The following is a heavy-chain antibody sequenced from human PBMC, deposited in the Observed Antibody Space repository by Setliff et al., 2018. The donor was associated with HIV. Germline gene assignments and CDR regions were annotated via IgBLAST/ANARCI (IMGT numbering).Heavy chain of an antibody. J-gene: IGHJ6*03. V-gene: IGHV3-33*01. CDR3: ARVFWYGLPQIYYYMDV. CDR1: GFTFSSYG. Sequence: GGSLRLSCAASGFTFSSYGMHWVRQAPGKGLEWVAVIWYDGSNKYYADSVKGRFTISRDNSKNTLYLQMSSLRAEDTAVYYCARVFWYGLPQIYYYMDVWGKGTTVTVSS. CDR2: IWYDGSNK. D-gene: IGHD2-8*02.